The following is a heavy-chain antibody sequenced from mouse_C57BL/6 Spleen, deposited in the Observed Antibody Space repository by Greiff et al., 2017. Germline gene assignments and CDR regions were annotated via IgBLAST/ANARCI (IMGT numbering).Heavy chain of an antibody. V-gene: IGHV1-7*01. CDR3: ARSSDGNGLLDY. CDR2: INPSSGYT. Sequence: QVQLKESGAELVKPGASVKLSCKASGYTFTSYWMHWVNQRPGQGLEWIGYINPSSGYTNYNQKFKDKATLTADKSSSTAYMQLSSLTYEDSAVYCCARSSDGNGLLDYWGQGTSVTVSS. D-gene: IGHD2-1*01. J-gene: IGHJ4*01. CDR1: GYTFTSYW.